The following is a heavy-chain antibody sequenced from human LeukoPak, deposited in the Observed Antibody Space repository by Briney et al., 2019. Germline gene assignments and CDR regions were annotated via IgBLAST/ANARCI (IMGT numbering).Heavy chain of an antibody. Sequence: SETLSLTCAVYGGSFSGYYWSWIRHPPGKGLEWMWEINHSGSTNYNPSLKSRVTISVDTSKNQFSLKLSSVTAADTAVYYCASSMDIVVVPAVPIGYWGQGTLVTVSS. CDR1: GGSFSGYY. J-gene: IGHJ4*02. CDR3: ASSMDIVVVPAVPIGY. V-gene: IGHV4-34*01. CDR2: INHSGST. D-gene: IGHD2-2*03.